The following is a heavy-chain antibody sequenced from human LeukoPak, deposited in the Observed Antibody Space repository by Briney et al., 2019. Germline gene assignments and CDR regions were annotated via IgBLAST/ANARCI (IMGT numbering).Heavy chain of an antibody. CDR3: ARRGYSDSSGYDY. CDR1: GFTFKNYA. V-gene: IGHV3-21*01. CDR2: ISGDSSDI. Sequence: PGGSLRLSCATSGFTFKNYAMTWVRQAPGEGLEWVSSISGDSSDIYYADSVMGRSTISRDNAKNSVYLQINSLGAEDTAIYYCARRGYSDSSGYDYWGQGTLVTVSS. J-gene: IGHJ4*02. D-gene: IGHD3-22*01.